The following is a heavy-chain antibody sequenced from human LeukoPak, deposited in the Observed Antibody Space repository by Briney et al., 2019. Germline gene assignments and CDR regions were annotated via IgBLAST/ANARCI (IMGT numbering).Heavy chain of an antibody. CDR1: GGSVSSGSYY. CDR3: ARAPYAFDI. CDR2: IYYSGST. J-gene: IGHJ3*02. Sequence: SETLSLTCTVSGGSVSSGSYYWSWIRQPPGKGLEWIGYIYYSGSTNYNPSLKSRVTISVDTSKNQFSLKLSSVTAADTAVYYCARAPYAFDIWGQGTMVTVSS. V-gene: IGHV4-61*01.